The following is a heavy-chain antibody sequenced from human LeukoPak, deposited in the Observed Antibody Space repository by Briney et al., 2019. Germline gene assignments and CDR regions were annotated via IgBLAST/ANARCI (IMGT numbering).Heavy chain of an antibody. CDR1: GYTFTSYD. Sequence: ASVKVSCKASGYTFTSYDINWVRQATGQGLEWMGWMNPNSGNTGYAQKFQGRVTMTRNTSISTAYMELSSLRSEDTAVYYCARGPAFYDFRSGYLDYWGQGTLVTISS. J-gene: IGHJ4*02. CDR2: MNPNSGNT. D-gene: IGHD3-3*01. CDR3: ARGPAFYDFRSGYLDY. V-gene: IGHV1-8*01.